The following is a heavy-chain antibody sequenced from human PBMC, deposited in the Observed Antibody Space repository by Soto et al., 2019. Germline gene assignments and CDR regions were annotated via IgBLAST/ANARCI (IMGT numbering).Heavy chain of an antibody. V-gene: IGHV4-4*07. CDR1: AGSISSYY. CDR2: IYGSGTT. CDR3: AREAYTTGWYIWLDP. J-gene: IGHJ5*02. Sequence: PSETLSLTCTVSAGSISSYYWTWIRQPAGKGLEWIGRIYGSGTTDYNPSLQGRVTMSVDTSKNQLTLRLHSVTAADSAIYYCAREAYTTGWYIWLDPGGQGTLVTVSS. D-gene: IGHD6-19*01.